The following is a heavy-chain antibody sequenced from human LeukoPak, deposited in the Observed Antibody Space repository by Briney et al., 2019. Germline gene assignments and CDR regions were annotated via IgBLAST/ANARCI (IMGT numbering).Heavy chain of an antibody. V-gene: IGHV3-48*01. CDR3: ANSDTTGYYDY. Sequence: GGSLRLSCAASGFTFSSYSMNWVRQAPGKGLEWISYISDSTGSSSTIYYADSVKGRFTISRDNAENSLYLQMNSLRPEDTAVYYCANSDTTGYYDYWGQGTLVTVSS. D-gene: IGHD3-22*01. CDR2: ISDSTGSSSTI. CDR1: GFTFSSYS. J-gene: IGHJ4*02.